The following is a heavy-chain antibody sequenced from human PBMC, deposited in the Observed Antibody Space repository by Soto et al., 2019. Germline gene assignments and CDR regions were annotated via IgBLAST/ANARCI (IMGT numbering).Heavy chain of an antibody. D-gene: IGHD4-4*01. CDR3: ARADHLTTVTTGVSR. CDR1: GGSISSGDYY. Sequence: QVQLQESGPGLVKPSQTLSLTCTVSGGSISSGDYYWSWIRQPPGKVLEWIGYIYYSGSTYYNPSLKSRVTISVDTSKNQCSLKLSSVTAADTAVYYCARADHLTTVTTGVSRWGQGTLVTVSS. J-gene: IGHJ4*02. V-gene: IGHV4-30-4*01. CDR2: IYYSGST.